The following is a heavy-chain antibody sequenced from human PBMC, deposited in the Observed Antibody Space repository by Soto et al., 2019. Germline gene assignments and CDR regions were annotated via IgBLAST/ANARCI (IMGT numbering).Heavy chain of an antibody. Sequence: QPGGSLRLSCAASGFTFSSYAMSWVRQAPGRGLEWVSSINIGGSSYYADSVKGRFTISRDNSKNTLYLRMNSLRAEDAAMYYCAKSYDSSGYYCLDFWGHGTLVTVSS. D-gene: IGHD3-22*01. V-gene: IGHV3-23*01. CDR2: INIGGSS. CDR3: AKSYDSSGYYCLDF. J-gene: IGHJ4*01. CDR1: GFTFSSYA.